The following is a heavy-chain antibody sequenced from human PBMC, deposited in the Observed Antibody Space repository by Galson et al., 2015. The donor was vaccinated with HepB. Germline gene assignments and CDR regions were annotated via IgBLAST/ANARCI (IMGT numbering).Heavy chain of an antibody. Sequence: SVKVSCKASGYTFTVNGISWVRQAPGQGLEWMGWICANSGDTKYAQNLQGRVTLTRNTSTSTAYLELRSLRSDDTATYYCARDRDYRFDYWGQGTLVTVSS. J-gene: IGHJ4*02. CDR2: ICANSGDT. D-gene: IGHD4/OR15-4a*01. CDR1: GYTFTVNG. CDR3: ARDRDYRFDY. V-gene: IGHV1-18*04.